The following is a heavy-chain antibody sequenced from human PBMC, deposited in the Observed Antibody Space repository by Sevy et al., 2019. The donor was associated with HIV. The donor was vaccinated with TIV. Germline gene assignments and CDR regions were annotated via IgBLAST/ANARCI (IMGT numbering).Heavy chain of an antibody. CDR1: GYTFTNYG. Sequence: ASLKVSCKASGYTFTNYGVNWVRQAPGQGLEWMGWISRNSGDAGYAQKFQGRVTMTRDNSINTAYMELSGLTSEDTAVYYCARMDYLVHDSGTDWFDPWGRGTLVTVSS. V-gene: IGHV1-8*01. CDR3: ARMDYLVHDSGTDWFDP. J-gene: IGHJ5*02. D-gene: IGHD3-10*01. CDR2: ISRNSGDA.